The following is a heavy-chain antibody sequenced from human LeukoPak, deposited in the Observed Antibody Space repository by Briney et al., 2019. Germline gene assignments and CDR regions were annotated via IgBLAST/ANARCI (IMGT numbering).Heavy chain of an antibody. J-gene: IGHJ5*02. CDR1: GGSISSYY. Sequence: SETLSLTCTVSGGSISSYYWSWIRHPPGKGLGWIGYIYYSGSTNYNPSLKSRVTISVDTSKNQFSLKLSSVTAADTAVYYCARALNGNWFDPWGQGTLVTVSS. D-gene: IGHD3-16*02. V-gene: IGHV4-59*01. CDR3: ARALNGNWFDP. CDR2: IYYSGST.